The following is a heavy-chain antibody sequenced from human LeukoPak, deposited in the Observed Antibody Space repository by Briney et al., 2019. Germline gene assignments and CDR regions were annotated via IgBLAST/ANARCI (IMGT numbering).Heavy chain of an antibody. CDR3: ARTSPFYDFWSGSPPYYMDV. Sequence: SVKVSCKASGGTFSSYAISWVRQAPGQGLEWMGGIIPIFGTANYAQKFQGRVTITADESTSTAYMELRSLRSDDTAVYYCARTSPFYDFWSGSPPYYMDVWGKGTTVTVSS. D-gene: IGHD3-3*01. CDR1: GGTFSSYA. J-gene: IGHJ6*03. CDR2: IIPIFGTA. V-gene: IGHV1-69*13.